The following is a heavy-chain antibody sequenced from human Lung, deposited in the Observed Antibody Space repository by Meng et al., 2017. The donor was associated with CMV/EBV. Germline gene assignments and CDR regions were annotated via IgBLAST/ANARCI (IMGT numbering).Heavy chain of an antibody. D-gene: IGHD2-2*01. CDR2: IIPILGIA. CDR1: GGTFSSYT. J-gene: IGHJ6*02. Sequence: SXXVSXKASGGTFSSYTISCVRQDPGQGLEWMGRIIPILGIANYAQKFQGRVMITADKSTSTAYMELSSLRTEDTAVYYWAINIVVVPAADFHYYYYGMDVXGQGXTVTVSS. V-gene: IGHV1-69*02. CDR3: AINIVVVPAADFHYYYYGMDV.